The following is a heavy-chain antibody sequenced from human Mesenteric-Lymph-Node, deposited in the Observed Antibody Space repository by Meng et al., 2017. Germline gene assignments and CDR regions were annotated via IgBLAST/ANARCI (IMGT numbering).Heavy chain of an antibody. CDR3: ATDSGGSPFDY. J-gene: IGHJ4*02. CDR1: GFTFSSYA. Sequence: GESLKISCADSGFTFSSYAMHWVRQAPGKGLEWVAVISYDGSNKYYADSVNGRFTISRDNSQNTLYLQMNSLRADDTAVYYFATDSGGSPFDYWGQGTLVTVSS. V-gene: IGHV3-30*04. CDR2: ISYDGSNK. D-gene: IGHD3-16*01.